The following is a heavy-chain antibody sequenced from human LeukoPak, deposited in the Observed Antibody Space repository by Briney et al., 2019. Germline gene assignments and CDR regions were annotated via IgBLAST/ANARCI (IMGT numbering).Heavy chain of an antibody. CDR2: ISGSGGST. CDR3: AKDSRQLWLLWFDP. V-gene: IGHV3-23*01. CDR1: GFTFSSYA. J-gene: IGHJ5*02. D-gene: IGHD5-18*01. Sequence: GGSLRLSCAASGFTFSSYAMSWVRQAPGKGLEWVLAISGSGGSTHYADSVKGRFTISRDNSKNTLYLQMNSLRAEDTAVYYCAKDSRQLWLLWFDPWGQGTLDTVSS.